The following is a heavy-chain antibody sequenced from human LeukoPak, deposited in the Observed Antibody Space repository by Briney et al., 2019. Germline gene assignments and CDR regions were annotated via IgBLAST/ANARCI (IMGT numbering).Heavy chain of an antibody. Sequence: RGALRVSCAAPRFSFYDYAIHRVPQAPGKGLEWVSLISGDGGSTFYADSVKGRFTIYRDNSENSLYLQMSSLRSEDTALYYCARESDSSGWYDSWGQGTLVTVSS. V-gene: IGHV3-43*02. J-gene: IGHJ5*01. CDR2: ISGDGGST. CDR1: RFSFYDYA. CDR3: ARESDSSGWYDS. D-gene: IGHD3-22*01.